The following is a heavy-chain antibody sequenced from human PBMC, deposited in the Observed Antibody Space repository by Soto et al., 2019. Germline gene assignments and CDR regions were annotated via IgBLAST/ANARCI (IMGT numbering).Heavy chain of an antibody. V-gene: IGHV1-18*01. CDR2: ISAYNGNT. CDR1: GYTFTSYG. CDR3: ARDKPQYYYDSSGYFDY. Sequence: QVPLVQSGAEVKKPGASVKVSCKASGYTFTSYGITWVRQAPGQGLEWMGWISAYNGNTNYAQKLQGRVTMTTDTSTSTAYMELRSLRADDTAVYYCARDKPQYYYDSSGYFDYWGQGTLVTVSS. J-gene: IGHJ4*02. D-gene: IGHD3-22*01.